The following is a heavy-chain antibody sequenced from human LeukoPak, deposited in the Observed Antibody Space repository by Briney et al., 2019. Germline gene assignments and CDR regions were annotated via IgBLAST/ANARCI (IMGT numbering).Heavy chain of an antibody. Sequence: SQALSLTCTVSGGSISSGDYYWSWIRQPPGKGLEWIGYIYYSGSTYYNPSLKSRVTISVDTSKNQLSLRLSSVTAADTAVYYCARGQYCTNGVCYLPFDYWGQGTLVTVSS. CDR2: IYYSGST. J-gene: IGHJ4*02. D-gene: IGHD2-8*01. CDR1: GGSISSGDYY. V-gene: IGHV4-30-4*01. CDR3: ARGQYCTNGVCYLPFDY.